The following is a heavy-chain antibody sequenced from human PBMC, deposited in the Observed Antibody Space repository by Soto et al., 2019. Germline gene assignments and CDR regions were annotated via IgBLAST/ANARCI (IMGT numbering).Heavy chain of an antibody. D-gene: IGHD1-26*01. Sequence: GGSLRLSCAASGFTFSSYDMHWVRQATGKGLEWVSAIGTAGDTYYPGSVKGRFTISRENAKNSLYLQMNSLRAGDTAVYYCARSEPLTGDDAFDIWGQGTMVTVSS. CDR2: IGTAGDT. CDR3: ARSEPLTGDDAFDI. V-gene: IGHV3-13*01. CDR1: GFTFSSYD. J-gene: IGHJ3*02.